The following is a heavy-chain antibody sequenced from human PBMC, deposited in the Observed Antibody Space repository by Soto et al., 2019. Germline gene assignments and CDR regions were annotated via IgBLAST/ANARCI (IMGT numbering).Heavy chain of an antibody. CDR3: ARDAGDQGYFQY. V-gene: IGHV3-33*01. Sequence: QAPLVESGGGVVQTGGSLRLSCAASGVTFSGYAIHWVRQVPGKGLEWVAEISHDGETKDYADYVKGRCTLSRDNANNIFFLQLRRLIVDDTGVYYCARDAGDQGYFQYCGQGTAVAISS. CDR1: GVTFSGYA. D-gene: IGHD1-26*01. J-gene: IGHJ1*01. CDR2: ISHDGETK.